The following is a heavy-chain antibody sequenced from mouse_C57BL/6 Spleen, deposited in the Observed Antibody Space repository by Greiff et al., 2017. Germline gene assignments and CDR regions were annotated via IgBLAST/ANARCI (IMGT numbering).Heavy chain of an antibody. CDR1: GFTFSDYG. CDR2: ISSGSSTI. J-gene: IGHJ4*01. Sequence: DVMLVESGGGLVKPGGSLKLSCAASGFTFSDYGMHWVRQAPEKGLEWVAYISSGSSTIYYADTVKGRFTISRDNAKNTLFLQMTSLRSEDTAMYYCARHDGYYGAMDYWGQGTSVTVSS. D-gene: IGHD2-3*01. CDR3: ARHDGYYGAMDY. V-gene: IGHV5-17*01.